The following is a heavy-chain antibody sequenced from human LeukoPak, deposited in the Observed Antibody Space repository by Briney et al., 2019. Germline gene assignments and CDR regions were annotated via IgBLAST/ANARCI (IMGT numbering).Heavy chain of an antibody. CDR2: INPSGGST. Sequence: ASVKVSCKASGYTFTSYYMHWVRQAPGQGLEWMGIINPSGGSTSYAQKFQGRGTMTRDTSTSTVYMELSSLRSEDTAVYYCARDLGLSGSYPYWYFDLWGRGTLVTVSS. V-gene: IGHV1-46*01. J-gene: IGHJ2*01. D-gene: IGHD1-26*01. CDR3: ARDLGLSGSYPYWYFDL. CDR1: GYTFTSYY.